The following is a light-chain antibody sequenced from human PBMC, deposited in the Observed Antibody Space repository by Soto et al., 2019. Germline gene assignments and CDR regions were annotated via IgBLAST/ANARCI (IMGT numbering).Light chain of an antibody. J-gene: IGKJ4*01. CDR1: QSLLHRNGYNY. Sequence: DIVLTQSPLSLPVTPGEPASISCRSSQSLLHRNGYNYLDWYLQKPGQSPQLLIYLGSNRASGVPDRFSGSGSGTDFTLKISRVEADDVGIYYCMQALQTTFSFGGGTKVELK. CDR2: LGS. V-gene: IGKV2-28*01. CDR3: MQALQTTFS.